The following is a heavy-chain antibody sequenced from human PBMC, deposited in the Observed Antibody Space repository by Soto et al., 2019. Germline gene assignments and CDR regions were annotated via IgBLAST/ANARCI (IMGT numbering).Heavy chain of an antibody. CDR1: GYSITSRDW. D-gene: IGHD1-1*01. CDR3: ATGTTLVKVAS. J-gene: IGHJ1*01. Sequence: PSETLSLTCAVFGYSITSRDWWGWIRQPPGKGLEWIGYIYYSGSTYYSPSLKSRITMSIDTSKNQFSLKLSSVTAVDTAVYYCATGTTLVKVASWGQGTLVTVSS. CDR2: IYYSGST. V-gene: IGHV4-28*01.